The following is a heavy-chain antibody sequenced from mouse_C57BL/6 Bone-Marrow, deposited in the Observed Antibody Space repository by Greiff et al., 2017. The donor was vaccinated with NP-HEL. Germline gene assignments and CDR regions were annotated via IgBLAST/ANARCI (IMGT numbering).Heavy chain of an antibody. CDR2: IDPENGDT. J-gene: IGHJ1*03. Sequence: EVQLQQSGAELVRPGASVKLSCTASGFNIKDDYMHWVKQRPEQGLEWIGWIDPENGDTEYASKFQGKATITADTSSNTAYLQLSSLTSEDTAVYYCTTGYYGTPRDFDVWGTGTTVTVSS. CDR1: GFNIKDDY. CDR3: TTGYYGTPRDFDV. V-gene: IGHV14-4*01. D-gene: IGHD1-1*01.